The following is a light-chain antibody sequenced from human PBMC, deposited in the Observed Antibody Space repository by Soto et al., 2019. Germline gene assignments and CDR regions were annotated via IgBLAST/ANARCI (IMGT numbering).Light chain of an antibody. CDR3: SSYTSSSTLDV. Sequence: QSALTQPASVSGSPGQSITISCTGTSSDVGGYNYVSWYQQHPGKAPKLMIYDVSNRPSGVSNRFSGSKSGNTASLTISGVQAEDEDDYYCSSYTSSSTLDVFGTGTKVTVL. V-gene: IGLV2-14*01. CDR2: DVS. J-gene: IGLJ1*01. CDR1: SSDVGGYNY.